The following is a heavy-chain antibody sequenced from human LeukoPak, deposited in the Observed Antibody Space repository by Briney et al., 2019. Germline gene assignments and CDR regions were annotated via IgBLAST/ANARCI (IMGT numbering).Heavy chain of an antibody. CDR1: GFTFNTYP. CDR3: ARGGMVGVDY. V-gene: IGHV3-48*02. D-gene: IGHD1-26*01. Sequence: PGGSLRLSCAASGFTFNTYPMNWVRQAPGKGLEWVSYISSGSSTTYCADSVKGRFTVSRDNAKNSLFLQMNSLRDEDTSMYYCARGGMVGVDYWGQGTLVTVSS. J-gene: IGHJ4*02. CDR2: ISSGSSTT.